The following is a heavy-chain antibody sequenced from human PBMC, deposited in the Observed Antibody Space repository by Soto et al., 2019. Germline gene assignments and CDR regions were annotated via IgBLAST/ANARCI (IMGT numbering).Heavy chain of an antibody. CDR3: AKCLPPWDWSINNLDY. CDR2: ISGSGGST. CDR1: GFTFSSYA. V-gene: IGHV3-23*01. Sequence: GGSLRLSCAASGFTFSSYAMSWVRQAPGKGLEWVSAISGSGGSTYYADSVKGRFTISRDNSKNTLYLQMNSLRAEDTAVYYCAKCLPPWDWSINNLDYWGQGTLVTVSS. D-gene: IGHD3-9*01. J-gene: IGHJ4*02.